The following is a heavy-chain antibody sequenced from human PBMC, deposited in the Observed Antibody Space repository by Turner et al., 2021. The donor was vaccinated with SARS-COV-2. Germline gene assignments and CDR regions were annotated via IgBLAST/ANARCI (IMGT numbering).Heavy chain of an antibody. V-gene: IGHV4-39*01. CDR2: SYYSGTT. CDR1: GGSISSNYY. J-gene: IGHJ4*02. Sequence: QLQLPESGPGLVKSSETLSLTCTVSGGSISSNYYCGWIRQPPGKRLEWIGSSYYSGTTYYNPSLRSRVTIAVDTSKNQFSRKMSSVTAAETSVYYCASQASSFWYYYFDSWGQGTLVTVSS. CDR3: ASQASSFWYYYFDS. D-gene: IGHD6-13*01.